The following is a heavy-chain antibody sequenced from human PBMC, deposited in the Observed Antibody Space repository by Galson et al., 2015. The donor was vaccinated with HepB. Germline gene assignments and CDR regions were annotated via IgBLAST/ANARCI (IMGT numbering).Heavy chain of an antibody. D-gene: IGHD2-8*01. J-gene: IGHJ4*02. CDR3: AADRRSMVLTH. Sequence: SLRLSCAASGITFRNYGMHWVRQAPGKGLEWVAVIWYDGSNKYYADSVQGRFTISRDNSKSALYLQMSSLRADDTAVYYCAADRRSMVLTHWGQGTLVTVSS. CDR2: IWYDGSNK. V-gene: IGHV3-33*01. CDR1: GITFRNYG.